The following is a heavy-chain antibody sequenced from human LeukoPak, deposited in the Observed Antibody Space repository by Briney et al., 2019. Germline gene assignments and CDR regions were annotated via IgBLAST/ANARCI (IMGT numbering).Heavy chain of an antibody. V-gene: IGHV3-30*18. Sequence: GGSLRLSCAASGFTFSSYGMHWVRQALGKGLEWVALISYDGSNKYYTDSVKGRFTISRDNSKNTLYLQMNSLRAEDTAVYYCAKDNSMSLYYFDYWGQGTLVTVSS. J-gene: IGHJ4*02. CDR2: ISYDGSNK. CDR3: AKDNSMSLYYFDY. CDR1: GFTFSSYG.